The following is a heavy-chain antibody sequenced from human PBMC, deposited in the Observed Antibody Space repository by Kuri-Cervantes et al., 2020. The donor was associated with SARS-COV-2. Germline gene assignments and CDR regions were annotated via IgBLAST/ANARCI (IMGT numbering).Heavy chain of an antibody. CDR1: GGSISSSSYY. CDR2: IYYSGST. Sequence: SETLSLTCTVSGGSISSSSYYWGWIRQPPGKGLEWIGSIYYSGSTYYNPSLKSRVTISVDTSKNQFSLKLSSATAADTAVYYCARHEYSSSWVDYWGQGNLVTVSS. J-gene: IGHJ4*02. D-gene: IGHD6-13*01. CDR3: ARHEYSSSWVDY. V-gene: IGHV4-39*01.